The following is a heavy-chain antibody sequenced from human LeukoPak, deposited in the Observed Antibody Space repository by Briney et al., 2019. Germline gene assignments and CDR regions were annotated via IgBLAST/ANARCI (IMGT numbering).Heavy chain of an antibody. V-gene: IGHV1-2*02. D-gene: IGHD3-22*01. CDR3: ARDMDYYDSSGRYYYYYGMDV. J-gene: IGHJ6*02. CDR1: GYTFTGYY. CDR2: SNPNSGGT. Sequence: GASVKVSCKASGYTFTGYYKHWVRQAPGQGLEWMGWSNPNSGGTNYAQKFQGRVTMTRDTSISTAYMELSRLRSDDTAVYYCARDMDYYDSSGRYYYYYGMDVWGQGTTVTVSS.